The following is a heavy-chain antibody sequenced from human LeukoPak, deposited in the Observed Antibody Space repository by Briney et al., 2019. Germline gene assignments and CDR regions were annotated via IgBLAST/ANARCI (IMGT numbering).Heavy chain of an antibody. V-gene: IGHV4-38-2*02. J-gene: IGHJ4*02. CDR3: ARPHYYDSSGYWAY. D-gene: IGHD3-22*01. CDR1: GYSISSGFY. CDR2: IFYSGST. Sequence: SETLSLTCTVSGYSISSGFYWGWIRQPPGKALEWIGNIFYSGSTNYNPSLKSRVTISVDTSKNQFSLKLSSVTAADTAVYYCARPHYYDSSGYWAYWGQGTLVTVSS.